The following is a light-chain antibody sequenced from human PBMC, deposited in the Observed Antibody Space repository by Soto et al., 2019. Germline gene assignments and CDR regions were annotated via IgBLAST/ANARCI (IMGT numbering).Light chain of an antibody. CDR3: QQYDNLRVT. CDR1: QDISNY. V-gene: IGKV1-33*01. Sequence: DIQMTQSPSSLSASVGDRVTITCLASQDISNYLNWYQQKPGKAPKLLIYDASNLETGVPSRFSGSGSGTDFTFTISSLQPEDIATYYCQQYDNLRVTFGPGTKVDIK. J-gene: IGKJ3*01. CDR2: DAS.